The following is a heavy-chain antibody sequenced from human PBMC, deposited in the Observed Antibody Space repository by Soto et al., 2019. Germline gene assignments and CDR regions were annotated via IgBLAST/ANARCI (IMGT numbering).Heavy chain of an antibody. V-gene: IGHV3-11*01. D-gene: IGHD6-6*01. CDR2: ISSSGSTI. J-gene: IGHJ6*02. Sequence: PGGSLRLSCAASGFTFSDYYMSWIRQAPGKGLEWVSYISSSGSTIYYADSVKGRFTISRDNAKNSLYLQMNSLRAEDTAVYYCARYSSSTGYYYYGMDVWGQGTTVTVSS. CDR1: GFTFSDYY. CDR3: ARYSSSTGYYYYGMDV.